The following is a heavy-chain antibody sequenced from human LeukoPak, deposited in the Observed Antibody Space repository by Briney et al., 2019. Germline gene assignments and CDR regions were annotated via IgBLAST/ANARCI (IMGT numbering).Heavy chain of an antibody. V-gene: IGHV3-30*02. Sequence: PGGSLRLSCVASGFTFSNSDMHWVRQAPGKGLEWVAFIRHDGSNQYHADSVKGRFTISRDNSKNTLYLQMNSLRVDDTAVYYCAKGPGRWLQLEAFDIWGQGTMVTVSS. CDR3: AKGPGRWLQLEAFDI. CDR2: IRHDGSNQ. D-gene: IGHD5-24*01. J-gene: IGHJ3*02. CDR1: GFTFSNSD.